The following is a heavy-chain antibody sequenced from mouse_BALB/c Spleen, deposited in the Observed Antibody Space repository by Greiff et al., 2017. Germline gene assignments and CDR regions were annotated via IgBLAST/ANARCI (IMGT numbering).Heavy chain of an antibody. CDR3: ARSDYGSSYSPYWYFDV. D-gene: IGHD1-1*01. V-gene: IGHV1S132*01. CDR1: GYTFTSYW. J-gene: IGHJ1*01. CDR2: IFPGTGTT. Sequence: VQLQQSGAELVKPGASVKLSCKTSGYTFTSYWIQWVKQRPGQGLGWIGEIFPGTGTTYYNEKFKGKATLTIDTSSSTAYMQLSSLTSEDSAVYFCARSDYGSSYSPYWYFDVWGAGTTVTVSS.